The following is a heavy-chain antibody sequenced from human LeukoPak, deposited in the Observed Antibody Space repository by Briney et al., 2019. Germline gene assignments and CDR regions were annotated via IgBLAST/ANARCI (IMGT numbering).Heavy chain of an antibody. Sequence: GGSLRLSCAASGLTFSTYWMTWVRQAPGKGPEWVANMKGDGSEIHYVDSVKGRFTISRDNAKNSLYLQMNSLRAEDTAVYYCARPAYTAAYDLWGQGTMVTVSS. J-gene: IGHJ3*01. D-gene: IGHD3-16*01. CDR2: MKGDGSEI. CDR1: GLTFSTYW. CDR3: ARPAYTAAYDL. V-gene: IGHV3-7*01.